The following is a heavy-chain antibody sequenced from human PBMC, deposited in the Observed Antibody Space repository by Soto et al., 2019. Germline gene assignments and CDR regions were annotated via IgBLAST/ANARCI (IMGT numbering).Heavy chain of an antibody. CDR1: GGSISSYY. CDR2: IYYSGST. D-gene: IGHD3-10*01. J-gene: IGHJ4*02. CDR3: ARGGWVGGEAQLLDC. Sequence: QVQLQESGPGLVKPSETLSLTCTVSGGSISSYYWSWIRQPPGKGLEWIEYIYYSGSTNYNPSLKSRVTISVDTSKNQFSLKLSSVTVADTAVYYCARGGWVGGEAQLLDCWGQGTLVTVSS. V-gene: IGHV4-59*01.